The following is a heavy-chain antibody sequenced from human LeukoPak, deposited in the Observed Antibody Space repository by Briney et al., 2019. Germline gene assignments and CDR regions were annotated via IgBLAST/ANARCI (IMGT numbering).Heavy chain of an antibody. Sequence: SETLSLTCAVYGGSFSGYYWSWIRQPPGKGLEWIGEINHSGSTNYNPSLKSRVTISVDTSKNQFFLKLSSVTAADTAVYYCARGPLDNWNGLTLFDYWGQGTLVTVSS. CDR1: GGSFSGYY. D-gene: IGHD1-20*01. CDR2: INHSGST. V-gene: IGHV4-34*01. J-gene: IGHJ4*02. CDR3: ARGPLDNWNGLTLFDY.